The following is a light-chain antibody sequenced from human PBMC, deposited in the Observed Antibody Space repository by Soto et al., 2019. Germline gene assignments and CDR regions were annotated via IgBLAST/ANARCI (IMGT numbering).Light chain of an antibody. Sequence: DIQMTQSPSTLSASVGDRVTITCRVSQSISSWLAWYQQKPGKAPKLLIYKASSLESGVPSRFSGSGSGTEFNLTISSLQPDDFATYYCQQYNSYSPITFGQGTRLEMK. CDR3: QQYNSYSPIT. V-gene: IGKV1-5*03. CDR2: KAS. J-gene: IGKJ5*01. CDR1: QSISSW.